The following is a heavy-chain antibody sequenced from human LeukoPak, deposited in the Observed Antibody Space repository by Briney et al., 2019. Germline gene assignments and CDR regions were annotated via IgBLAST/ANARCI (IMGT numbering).Heavy chain of an antibody. V-gene: IGHV4-39*01. D-gene: IGHD2-2*01. CDR2: IYYSGST. CDR3: ARHALYCGSTSCYYYYMDV. CDR1: GGSISSSSYY. Sequence: PSETLSLTCNVSGGSISSSSYYWGWIRQPPGKGLEWIGSIYYSGSTYYNPSLKSRVTISVDTSKNQFSLKLSSVTAADTAVYHCARHALYCGSTSCYYYYMDVWGKGTTVTISS. J-gene: IGHJ6*03.